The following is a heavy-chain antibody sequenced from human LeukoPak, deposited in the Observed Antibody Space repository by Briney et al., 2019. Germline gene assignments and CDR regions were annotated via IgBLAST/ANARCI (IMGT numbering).Heavy chain of an antibody. CDR2: IGRDGSTK. D-gene: IGHD2-15*01. J-gene: IGHJ3*02. V-gene: IGHV3-30*02. Sequence: GSLRPSCAASGFTFSISGMHWVRQAPGEGLEWVAFIGRDGSTKYYADSVKGRFTISGDSSYNTAYLQMNSLRPEDTAIYYCAKDGGWTFDIWGQGTMVTVSS. CDR3: AKDGGWTFDI. CDR1: GFTFSISG.